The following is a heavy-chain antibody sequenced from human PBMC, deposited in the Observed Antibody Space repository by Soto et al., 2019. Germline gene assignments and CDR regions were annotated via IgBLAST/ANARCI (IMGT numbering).Heavy chain of an antibody. CDR2: IYYSGST. J-gene: IGHJ4*02. Sequence: QVQLQESGPGLVKPSQTLSLTCTVSGGSISGGGYYWSWIRQHPGKGLEWIGYIYYSGSTYYNPSLKSRVTISVDTSKNQFSLKLSSVTAADTAVYYCARAITMVRGVITTNFDYWGQGTLVTVSS. CDR3: ARAITMVRGVITTNFDY. CDR1: GGSISGGGYY. V-gene: IGHV4-31*03. D-gene: IGHD3-10*01.